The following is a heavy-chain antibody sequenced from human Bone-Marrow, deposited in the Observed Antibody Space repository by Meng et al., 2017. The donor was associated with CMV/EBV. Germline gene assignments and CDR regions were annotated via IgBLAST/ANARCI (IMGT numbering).Heavy chain of an antibody. CDR2: ICYSGRT. Sequence: SETLSLTCTVTGGAIRSYCWNWIRQPPGKGLEWIAYICYSGRTNYNPSLKSRVSVSVDTTNHFSLNLSSVTAADTAVYYCARRAYSYYAMDVWGQGTTVTVSS. V-gene: IGHV4-59*01. CDR1: GGAIRSYC. J-gene: IGHJ6*02. D-gene: IGHD1-26*01. CDR3: ARRAYSYYAMDV.